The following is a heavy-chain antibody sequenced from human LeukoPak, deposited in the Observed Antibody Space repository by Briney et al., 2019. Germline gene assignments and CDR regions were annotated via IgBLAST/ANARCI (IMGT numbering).Heavy chain of an antibody. J-gene: IGHJ4*02. CDR3: APSRGLDMIFND. V-gene: IGHV3-23*01. Sequence: PGGSLRLSCAASGFTFSSYAMTWVRQVPGKGLEWVSSISGSGDIIYYADSVKSRFTISRDNSKNTLHVQMNSLRAEDTAVYYCAPSRGLDMIFNDWGQGTLVTVSS. CDR2: ISGSGDII. D-gene: IGHD2-2*03. CDR1: GFTFSSYA.